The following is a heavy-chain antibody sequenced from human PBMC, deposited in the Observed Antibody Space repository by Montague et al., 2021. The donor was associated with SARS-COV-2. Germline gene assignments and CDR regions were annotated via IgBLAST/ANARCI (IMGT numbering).Heavy chain of an antibody. J-gene: IGHJ4*02. CDR2: IHHTGIT. CDR1: GASVTSINW. D-gene: IGHD6-13*01. CDR3: ASHPVFQQLYS. Sequence: SETLSLTCAVSGASVTSINWWSWVRQPPGRGLEWIAEIHHTGITNFNPCLRSRASISLDTSKNQSSLTLHAVTAAATAIYYCASHPVFQQLYSWGQGTLVSVSS. V-gene: IGHV4-4*02.